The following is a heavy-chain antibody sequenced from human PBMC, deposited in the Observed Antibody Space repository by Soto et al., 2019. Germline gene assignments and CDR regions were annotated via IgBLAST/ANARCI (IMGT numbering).Heavy chain of an antibody. CDR3: ARHRKIIAAAGADDGGMDV. J-gene: IGHJ6*02. CDR2: IYHNGST. CDR1: GGSISSSNW. Sequence: SETLSLTCAVSGGSISSSNWWSWVRQPPGKGLEWIGEIYHNGSTNYNPSLKSRVTISVDTSKNQFSLKLSSVTAADTAVYYCARHRKIIAAAGADDGGMDVWGQGTTVTVSS. D-gene: IGHD6-13*01. V-gene: IGHV4-4*02.